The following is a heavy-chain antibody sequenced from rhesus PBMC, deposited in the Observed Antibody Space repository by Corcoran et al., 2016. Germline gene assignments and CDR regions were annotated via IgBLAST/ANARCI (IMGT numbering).Heavy chain of an antibody. J-gene: IGHJ1*01. V-gene: IGHV4-127*01. CDR3: ARGIWTGYYNVYCEF. CDR2: IGGCSGYP. CDR1: GYSISSGYG. D-gene: IGHD3-3*01. Sequence: QVQLQESGPGLVKPSETLSLTCAVSGYSISSGYGWSWIRQPPGKGLGGIGYIGGCSGYPTYNPSHKRRVTISKDTSKNQFSLELSSVTAADTAVYYCARGIWTGYYNVYCEFWGQGALVTVSS.